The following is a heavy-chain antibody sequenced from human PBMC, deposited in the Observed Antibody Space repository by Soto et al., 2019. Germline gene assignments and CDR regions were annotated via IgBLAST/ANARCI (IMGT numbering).Heavy chain of an antibody. V-gene: IGHV1-18*01. CDR2: VNPYNGNT. CDR1: GYSFSSFG. D-gene: IGHD6-6*01. CDR3: AKGAAGVEAHVI. J-gene: IGHJ4*02. Sequence: SVKVSCKASGYSFSSFGVNWVRQAPGQGLEWMGWVNPYNGNTNYAQKFQGRVTMTADTSTSTAYMEVRSLRSDDTAVYYCAKGAAGVEAHVIWGQGTLVTVSS.